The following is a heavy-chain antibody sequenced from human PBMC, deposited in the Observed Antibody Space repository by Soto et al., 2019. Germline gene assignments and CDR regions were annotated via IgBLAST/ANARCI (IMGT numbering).Heavy chain of an antibody. V-gene: IGHV3-11*06. CDR3: ARMHYKTITIFGVVPPYNWFDP. Sequence: GGSLRLSCAASGFTFSDYYMSWIRQAPGKGLEWVSYISSSSSYTNYADSVKGRFTISRDNAKNSLYLQMNSLTAEDTAVYYCARMHYKTITIFGVVPPYNWFDPWGQGTLVTVSS. CDR1: GFTFSDYY. J-gene: IGHJ5*02. D-gene: IGHD3-3*01. CDR2: ISSSSSYT.